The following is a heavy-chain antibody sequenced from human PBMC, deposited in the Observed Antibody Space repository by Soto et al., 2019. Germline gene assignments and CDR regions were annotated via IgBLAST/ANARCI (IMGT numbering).Heavy chain of an antibody. J-gene: IGHJ4*02. CDR3: ARATKNVVWFGERFVHRHFDY. V-gene: IGHV1-3*01. Sequence: ASVKVPARLLDTPSLAMLCIGCARPPDKGLSGWDGSTLAMVTQNIHRSSRGRVTITRDTSASTAYMELSSLRSEDTAVYYCARATKNVVWFGERFVHRHFDYWGQGTLVTVSS. CDR2: STLAMVT. D-gene: IGHD3-10*01. CDR1: DTPSLAML.